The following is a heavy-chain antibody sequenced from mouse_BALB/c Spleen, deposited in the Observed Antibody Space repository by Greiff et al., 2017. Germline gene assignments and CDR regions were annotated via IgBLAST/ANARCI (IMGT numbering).Heavy chain of an antibody. D-gene: IGHD2-1*01. J-gene: IGHJ4*01. CDR3: ARGRTFYYGNYNAMDY. Sequence: QVQLKQSGAELMKPGASVKISCKATGYTFSSYWIEWVKQRPGHGLEWIGEILPGSGSTNYNEKFKGKATFTADTSSNTAYMQLSSLTSEDSAVYYCARGRTFYYGNYNAMDYWGQGTSVTVSS. V-gene: IGHV1-9*01. CDR2: ILPGSGST. CDR1: GYTFSSYW.